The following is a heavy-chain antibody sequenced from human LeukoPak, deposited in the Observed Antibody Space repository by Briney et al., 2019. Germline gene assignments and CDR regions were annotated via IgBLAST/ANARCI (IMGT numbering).Heavy chain of an antibody. Sequence: PSETLSLTCAVYGGSFSGYYWSWIRQPPGKGLEWTGEINHSGSTNYNPSLKSRVTISVDTSKNQFSLKLSSVTAADTAVYYCARYDFWSGYSDYWGQGTLVTVSS. CDR2: INHSGST. CDR3: ARYDFWSGYSDY. J-gene: IGHJ4*02. D-gene: IGHD3-3*01. CDR1: GGSFSGYY. V-gene: IGHV4-34*01.